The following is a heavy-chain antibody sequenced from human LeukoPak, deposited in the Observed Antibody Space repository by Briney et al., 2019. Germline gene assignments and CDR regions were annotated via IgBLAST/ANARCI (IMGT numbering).Heavy chain of an antibody. CDR2: IYYSGST. D-gene: IGHD3-16*01. CDR3: ARVITSADAFDI. V-gene: IGHV4-30-4*01. CDR1: GGSISSGGYY. J-gene: IGHJ3*02. Sequence: SETLSLTCTVPGGSISSGGYYWSWIRQPPGKGLEWIGYIYYSGSTYYNPSLKSRVTISVDTSKNQFSLKLSSVTAADTAVYYCARVITSADAFDIWGQGTMVTVSS.